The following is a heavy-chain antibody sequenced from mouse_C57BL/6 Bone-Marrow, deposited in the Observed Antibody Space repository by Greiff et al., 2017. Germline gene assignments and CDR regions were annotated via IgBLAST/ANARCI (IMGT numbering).Heavy chain of an antibody. Sequence: QVRLQQSGAELVMPGASVKLSCKASGYTFTSYWMHWVKQRPGQGLEWIGEIDPSDSYTNYNQKFKGKSTLTVDKSSSTAYMQLSSLTSEDSAVYYCARRDWDGDYWGQGTTLTVSS. J-gene: IGHJ2*01. V-gene: IGHV1-69*01. CDR1: GYTFTSYW. D-gene: IGHD4-1*01. CDR3: ARRDWDGDY. CDR2: IDPSDSYT.